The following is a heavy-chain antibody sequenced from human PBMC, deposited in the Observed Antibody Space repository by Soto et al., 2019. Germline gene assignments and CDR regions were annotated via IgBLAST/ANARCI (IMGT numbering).Heavy chain of an antibody. D-gene: IGHD5-18*01. CDR2: ISYDGSNK. J-gene: IGHJ4*02. CDR3: AKESRGYSYGYVVY. V-gene: IGHV3-30*18. CDR1: GFTFSSYG. Sequence: GGSLRLSCAASGFTFSSYGMHWVRQAPGKGLEWVAVISYDGSNKYYADSVKGRFTISRDNSKNTLYLQMNSLRAEDTAVYYCAKESRGYSYGYVVYWGQGTLVTVSS.